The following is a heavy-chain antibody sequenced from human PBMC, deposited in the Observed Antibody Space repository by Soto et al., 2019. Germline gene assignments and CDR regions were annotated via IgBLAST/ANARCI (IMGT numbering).Heavy chain of an antibody. CDR2: IIPIFGTA. J-gene: IGHJ3*02. CDR3: ARDGSDRDDAFDI. V-gene: IGHV1-69*13. CDR1: GGTFSSYA. Sequence: SVKVSCKASGGTFSSYAISWVRQAPGQGLEWMGGIIPIFGTANYAQKFQGRVTITADESTSTAYMELSSLRSEDTAVYYCARDGSDRDDAFDIWGQGTMVTVSS. D-gene: IGHD1-1*01.